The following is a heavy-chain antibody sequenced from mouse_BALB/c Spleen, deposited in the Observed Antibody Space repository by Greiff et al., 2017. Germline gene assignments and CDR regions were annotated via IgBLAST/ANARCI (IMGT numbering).Heavy chain of an antibody. CDR3: ARWGTGTGVFDY. D-gene: IGHD4-1*01. V-gene: IGHV5-17*02. CDR1: GFTFSSFG. Sequence: EVQLVESGGGLVQPGGSRKLSCAASGFTFSSFGMHWVRQAPEKGLEWVAYISSGSSTIYYADTVKGRFTISRDNPKNTLFLQMTSLRSEDTAMYYCARWGTGTGVFDYWGQGTTLTVSS. J-gene: IGHJ2*01. CDR2: ISSGSSTI.